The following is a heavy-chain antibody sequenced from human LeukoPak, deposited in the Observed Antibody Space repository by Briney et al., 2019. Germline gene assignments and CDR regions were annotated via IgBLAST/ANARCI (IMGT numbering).Heavy chain of an antibody. CDR1: GYLFSISW. CDR2: IKKDGSGI. V-gene: IGHV3-7*03. Sequence: GGSLRLSRAVSGYLFSISWTYWVPDAPGRGPEGGANIKKDGSGISYVESVKGRFIISRDNARNSLYLRMNSLRVEDTAVYFCAGGSSMEVWGKGTAVTVSS. CDR3: AGGSSMEV. J-gene: IGHJ6*04. D-gene: IGHD1-26*01.